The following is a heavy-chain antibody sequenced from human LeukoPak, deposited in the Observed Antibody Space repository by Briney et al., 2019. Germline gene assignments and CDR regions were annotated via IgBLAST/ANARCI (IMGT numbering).Heavy chain of an antibody. D-gene: IGHD2-15*01. J-gene: IGHJ6*02. Sequence: ASVKVSCKASGYTFTGYYMHWVRQAPGQGLEWMGWINPNSGGTNYAQKFQGRVTMTRDTPISTAYMELSRLRSDDTAVYYCATLPGYCSGGSCYPYYYYGMDVWGQGTTVTVSS. CDR1: GYTFTGYY. CDR2: INPNSGGT. CDR3: ATLPGYCSGGSCYPYYYYGMDV. V-gene: IGHV1-2*02.